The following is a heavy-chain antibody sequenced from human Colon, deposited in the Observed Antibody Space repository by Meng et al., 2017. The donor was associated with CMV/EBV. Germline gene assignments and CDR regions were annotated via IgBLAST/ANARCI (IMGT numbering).Heavy chain of an antibody. V-gene: IGHV4-34*01. D-gene: IGHD6-6*01. J-gene: IGHJ4*02. CDR3: ARGWVRDRSSLHFDY. Sequence: QVDLQQGGAGPFKPSGAPSPTCALHGGSFTNYYWSWIRQPPGKGLEWIAEINHSGTTYYNPSLKSRVTLSLDSSTNQFSLKLSSVTAADAAIYYCARGWVRDRSSLHFDYWGQGTLVTVSS. CDR1: GGSFTNYY. CDR2: INHSGTT.